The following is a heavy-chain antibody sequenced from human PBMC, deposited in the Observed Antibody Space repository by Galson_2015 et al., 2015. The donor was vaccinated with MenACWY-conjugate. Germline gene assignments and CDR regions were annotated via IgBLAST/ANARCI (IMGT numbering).Heavy chain of an antibody. D-gene: IGHD1-26*01. V-gene: IGHV3-74*01. CDR1: GFTFSTYW. CDR2: INSDGRST. CDR3: ARLGGNYRTASHFDY. J-gene: IGHJ4*02. Sequence: SLRLSCAASGFTFSTYWMHWVRQAPGKGLVWVSRINSDGRSTSYADSVKGRFTISRDNAKNTLYLQMNSLRADDTAVYYCARLGGNYRTASHFDYWGQGTLVPVSS.